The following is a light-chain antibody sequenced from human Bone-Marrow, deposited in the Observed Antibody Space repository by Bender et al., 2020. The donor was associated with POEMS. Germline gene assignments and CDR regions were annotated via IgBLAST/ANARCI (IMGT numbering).Light chain of an antibody. CDR2: EDN. J-gene: IGLJ3*02. V-gene: IGLV3-10*01. Sequence: SYELTQPPSVSVSPGQTARITCSGHALPKKYAYWYQQKSGQAPVLVIYEDNKRPSGIPERFSASSSGTMATLTISGAQVEDEADYYCYSTDSSGNRWVFGGGTKLTVL. CDR3: YSTDSSGNRWV. CDR1: ALPKKY.